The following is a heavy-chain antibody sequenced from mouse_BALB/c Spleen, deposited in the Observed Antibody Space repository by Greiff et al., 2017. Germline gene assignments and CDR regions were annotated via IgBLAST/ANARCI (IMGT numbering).Heavy chain of an antibody. D-gene: IGHD1-1*01. V-gene: IGHV1-80*01. CDR3: ARDYYGSSDY. CDR2: IYPGDGDT. Sequence: VQLQESGAELVRPGSSVKISCKASGYAFSSYWMNWVKQRPGQGLEWIGQIYPGDGDTNYNGKFKGIATLTADKSSSTAYMQLSSLTSEDSAVYFCARDYYGSSDYWGQGTTLTVSS. J-gene: IGHJ2*01. CDR1: GYAFSSYW.